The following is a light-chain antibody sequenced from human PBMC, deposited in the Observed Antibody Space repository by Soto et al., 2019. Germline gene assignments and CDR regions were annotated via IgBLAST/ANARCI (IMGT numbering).Light chain of an antibody. Sequence: DIQMTQSPSTLSASVGDRVTITCRASQSMGSWLAWYQQRPGKAPKLLMYDVSTLKGGVPSRFSGSGSGTVFTLTINNLQPEDFVTYYCQQYNSHSWTFGQGSRVEIK. CDR3: QQYNSHSWT. J-gene: IGKJ1*01. V-gene: IGKV1-5*01. CDR2: DVS. CDR1: QSMGSW.